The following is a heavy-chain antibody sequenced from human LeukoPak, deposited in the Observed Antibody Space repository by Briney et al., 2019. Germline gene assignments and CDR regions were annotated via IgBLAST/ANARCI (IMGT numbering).Heavy chain of an antibody. J-gene: IGHJ4*02. Sequence: PSETLSLTCTVSGGSISSSSYYWGWIRQPPGKGLEWIGSIYYSGSTYYNPSLKSRVTISVDTSKNQFSLKLSSVTAADTAVYYCARHPHRSGWDPVDYWGQGTLVTVSS. V-gene: IGHV4-39*01. CDR2: IYYSGST. D-gene: IGHD6-19*01. CDR3: ARHPHRSGWDPVDY. CDR1: GGSISSSSYY.